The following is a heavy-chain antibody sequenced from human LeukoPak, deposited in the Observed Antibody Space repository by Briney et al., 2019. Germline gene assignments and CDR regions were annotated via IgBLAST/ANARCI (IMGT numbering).Heavy chain of an antibody. V-gene: IGHV1-18*01. J-gene: IGHJ6*03. CDR2: ISAYNGNT. CDR1: GYTFTSHG. Sequence: ASVKVSCKASGYTFTSHGISWVRQATGQGLEWMGWISAYNGNTNYAQKLQGRVTMTTDTSTSTAYMDLRSLRSDDTAVYYCARMDIVVVPAAPPYYYYYMDVWGKGTTVTVSS. CDR3: ARMDIVVVPAAPPYYYYYMDV. D-gene: IGHD2-2*03.